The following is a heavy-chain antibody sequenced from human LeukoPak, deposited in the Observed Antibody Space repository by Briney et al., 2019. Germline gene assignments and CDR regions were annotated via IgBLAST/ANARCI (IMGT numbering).Heavy chain of an antibody. V-gene: IGHV1-2*04. J-gene: IGHJ6*02. CDR3: ARGWAYSSNGGSVYGMDV. CDR2: INPNSGGT. Sequence: ASVKVSCKASGYTFTGYYMHWVRQAPGQGLEWMGWINPNSGGTNYAQKFQGWVTMTRDTSISTAYMELSRLRSDDTAVCYCARGWAYSSNGGSVYGMDVWGQGTTVTVSS. D-gene: IGHD6-19*01. CDR1: GYTFTGYY.